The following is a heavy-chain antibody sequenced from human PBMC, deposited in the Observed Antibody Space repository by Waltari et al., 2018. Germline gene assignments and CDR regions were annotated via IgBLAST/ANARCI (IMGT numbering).Heavy chain of an antibody. J-gene: IGHJ3*02. D-gene: IGHD6-19*01. V-gene: IGHV3-9*01. CDR1: GFTFDDYA. CDR2: ISWNSGSI. Sequence: LVQPGRSLRLSCAASGFTFDDYAMHWVRQAPGKGLEWVSGISWNSGSIGYADSVKGRFTISRDNAKNSLYLQMNSLRAEDTALYYCAKARGEQWLTRAPAFDIWGQGTMVTVSS. CDR3: AKARGEQWLTRAPAFDI.